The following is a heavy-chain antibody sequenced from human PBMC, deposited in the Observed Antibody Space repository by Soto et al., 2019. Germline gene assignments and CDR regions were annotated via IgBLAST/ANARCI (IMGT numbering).Heavy chain of an antibody. CDR3: ARETTTVTRDYFYYGMDV. CDR2: IIPLFGTA. CDR1: GGTFTSFT. V-gene: IGHV1-69*13. D-gene: IGHD4-17*01. J-gene: IGHJ6*02. Sequence: SVKVSCKASGGTFTSFTVTWVRQAPGQGLEWMGGIIPLFGTANYAQKFQGRVTITADESTTTAYMELSSLRSEDTAVYYCARETTTVTRDYFYYGMDVWGQGTTVTVSS.